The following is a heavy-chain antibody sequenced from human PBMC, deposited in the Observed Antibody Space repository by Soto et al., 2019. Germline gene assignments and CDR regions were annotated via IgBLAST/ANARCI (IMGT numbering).Heavy chain of an antibody. CDR2: IYYSGST. CDR1: GGSISSGDYY. Sequence: QVQLQESGPGLVKPSQTLSLTCTVSGGSISSGDYYWSWIRQPPGKGLEWIGYIYYSGSTYYNPSLQSRVTIAVDPSKNQFSLKLSSVTAADTAVYYCARERPDGARLDPWGQGTLVTVSS. CDR3: ARERPDGARLDP. J-gene: IGHJ5*02. V-gene: IGHV4-30-4*01. D-gene: IGHD6-6*01.